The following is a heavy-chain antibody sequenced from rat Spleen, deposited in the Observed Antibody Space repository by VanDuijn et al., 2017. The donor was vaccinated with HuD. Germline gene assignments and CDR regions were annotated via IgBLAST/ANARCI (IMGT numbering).Heavy chain of an antibody. V-gene: IGHV5-31*01. Sequence: EVQLVESGGGRVQPGRSLKLSCVASGITFNNYWMTWIRQAPGKGLEWVASISPSGGSTYYRDSVKGRFTISRDNAKSTLYLQMDRLRSEDTANYYCARRHYGYTDYFDYRGQGVMVTVSS. CDR2: ISPSGGST. D-gene: IGHD1-9*01. CDR3: ARRHYGYTDYFDY. J-gene: IGHJ2*01. CDR1: GITFNNYW.